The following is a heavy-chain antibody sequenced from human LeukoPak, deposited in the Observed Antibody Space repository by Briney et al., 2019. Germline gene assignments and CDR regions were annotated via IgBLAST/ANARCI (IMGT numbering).Heavy chain of an antibody. CDR3: AKTTVTSEEYFYYYMDV. D-gene: IGHD4-17*01. CDR1: GYTFTSYG. Sequence: ASVKVSCKTSGYTFTSYGPSWVRQAPGQGLEWMGCIITYNGNTYYSQKPQGRVTMTTDTSTSTAYMELRSLRSDDTAVYYCAKTTVTSEEYFYYYMDVWGKGTTVTVSS. V-gene: IGHV1-18*01. CDR2: IITYNGNT. J-gene: IGHJ6*03.